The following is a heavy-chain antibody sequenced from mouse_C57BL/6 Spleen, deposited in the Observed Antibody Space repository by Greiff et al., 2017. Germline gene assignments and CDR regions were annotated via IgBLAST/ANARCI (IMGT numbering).Heavy chain of an antibody. Sequence: QVQLQKSGAVLVKPGASVKMSCKASGYTFTSYWIKWVKQRPGQGLEWIGDIYPGSGSTNYNEKFKSKATLTVDTSSSTAYMQLSSLTSEDSAVYYCANYGSSYDAMDYWGQGTSVTVSS. CDR3: ANYGSSYDAMDY. D-gene: IGHD1-1*01. CDR1: GYTFTSYW. V-gene: IGHV1-55*01. J-gene: IGHJ4*01. CDR2: IYPGSGST.